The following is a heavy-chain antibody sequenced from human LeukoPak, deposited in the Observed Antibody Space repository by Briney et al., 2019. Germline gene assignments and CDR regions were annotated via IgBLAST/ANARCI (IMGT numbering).Heavy chain of an antibody. CDR2: INHSGST. D-gene: IGHD6-13*01. CDR3: SIRAAAGTLLGRWFDP. V-gene: IGHV4-34*01. J-gene: IGHJ5*02. CDR1: GGSFSGYY. Sequence: SETMSLTCAVYGGSFSGYYWSWIRHPPEKGLEWIGEINHSGSTNYNPALKSQVTISVDTSKNQFSLKLSSVTAADTAGYYFSIRAAAGTLLGRWFDPWGQGTLVTVSS.